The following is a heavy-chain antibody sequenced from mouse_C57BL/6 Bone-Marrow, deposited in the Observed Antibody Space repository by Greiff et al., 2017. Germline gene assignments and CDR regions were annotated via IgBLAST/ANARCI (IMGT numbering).Heavy chain of an antibody. J-gene: IGHJ2*01. CDR1: GYTFTDYN. V-gene: IGHV1-22*01. D-gene: IGHD1-1*01. Sequence: EVQLQQSGPELVKPGASVKMSCKASGYTFTDYNMHWVKQSHGKSLEWIGYINPNNGGTSYNQKFKGKATLTVNKSSSTAYMGLRSLTSEYSAVYYCAITTVVATLDFDYWGQGTTLTVSS. CDR3: AITTVVATLDFDY. CDR2: INPNNGGT.